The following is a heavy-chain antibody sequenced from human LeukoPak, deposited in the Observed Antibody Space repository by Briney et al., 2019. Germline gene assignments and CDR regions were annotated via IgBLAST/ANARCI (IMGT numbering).Heavy chain of an antibody. CDR2: IYHSGST. J-gene: IGHJ4*02. Sequence: PSQTLSLTCTVSGGSISSGGYYWSWIRQPPGKGLEWIGYIYHSGSTYYNPSLKSRVTISVDRSKNQFSLKLSSVTAADTAVYYCARALYSSSSGVEKPYYFDYWGQGTLVTVSS. D-gene: IGHD6-6*01. CDR3: ARALYSSSSGVEKPYYFDY. V-gene: IGHV4-30-2*01. CDR1: GGSISSGGYY.